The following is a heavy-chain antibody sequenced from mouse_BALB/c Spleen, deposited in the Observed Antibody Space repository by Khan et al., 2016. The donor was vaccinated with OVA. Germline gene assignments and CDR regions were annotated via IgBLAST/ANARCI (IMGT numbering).Heavy chain of an antibody. Sequence: EVELVESGGGLVKPGGSLKLSCAASGFTFSRYAMSWVRQTPEKRLEWVASISSGGSTYYPDSVKGRFTISSDNARNILHLQMSSLRSEDTAMYCCASLYNGAYWGQGTLVTVSA. CDR2: ISSGGST. CDR3: ASLYNGAY. J-gene: IGHJ3*01. CDR1: GFTFSRYA. V-gene: IGHV5-6-5*01.